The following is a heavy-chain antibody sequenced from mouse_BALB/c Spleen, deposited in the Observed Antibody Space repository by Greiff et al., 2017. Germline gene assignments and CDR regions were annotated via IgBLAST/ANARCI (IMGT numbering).Heavy chain of an antibody. Sequence: EVKLQESGPELVKPGASVKIPCKASGYTFTDYNMDWVKQSHGKSLEWIGDINPNNGGTIYNQKFKGKATLTVDKSSSTAYMELRSLTSEDTAVYYCARMRYYGSSYGYAMDYWGQGTSVTVSS. CDR1: GYTFTDYN. CDR3: ARMRYYGSSYGYAMDY. V-gene: IGHV1-18*01. J-gene: IGHJ4*01. D-gene: IGHD1-1*01. CDR2: INPNNGGT.